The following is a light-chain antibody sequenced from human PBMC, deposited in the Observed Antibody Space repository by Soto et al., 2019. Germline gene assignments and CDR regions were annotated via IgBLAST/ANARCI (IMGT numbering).Light chain of an antibody. CDR2: GAS. CDR3: QHYGSSPLT. CDR1: QTVSSTY. Sequence: EIVLTQSPGTLSLSPGERATLSCRASQTVSSTYLAWYQQKPGQAPRLLIYGASSRATGIPDRFSGSGSGTDFTLTISRLEPEDFAVYYCQHYGSSPLTFGQGTKVEI. J-gene: IGKJ1*01. V-gene: IGKV3-20*01.